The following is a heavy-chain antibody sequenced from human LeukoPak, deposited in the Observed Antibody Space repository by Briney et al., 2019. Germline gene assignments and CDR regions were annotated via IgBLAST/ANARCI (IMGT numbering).Heavy chain of an antibody. D-gene: IGHD6-13*01. J-gene: IGHJ4*02. CDR3: ARAHNSNWFPFHY. Sequence: GGSLRLSCTGSGFTFGDYAVSWVRQAPGKGLEWVGFIRSKAYGGTTEDAASVKGRFTISRDDSKSIAYLQMNSLKTEDTAVYYRARAHNSNWFPFHYWGQGTLVTVSS. CDR1: GFTFGDYA. V-gene: IGHV3-49*04. CDR2: IRSKAYGGTT.